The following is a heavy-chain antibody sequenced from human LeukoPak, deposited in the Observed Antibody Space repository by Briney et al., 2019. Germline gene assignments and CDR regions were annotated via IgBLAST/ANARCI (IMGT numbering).Heavy chain of an antibody. CDR2: ISGDAADI. Sequence: PGGSLRLSCAASGFTFRNYGMSWVRQAPGKGLEWVSAISGDAADIFYADSAKGRFTISRDNSKNTLYLQMNSLRAEDTAVYYCAKENYGDSTGGRFQHWGQGTLVTVSS. D-gene: IGHD4-17*01. J-gene: IGHJ1*01. V-gene: IGHV3-23*01. CDR1: GFTFRNYG. CDR3: AKENYGDSTGGRFQH.